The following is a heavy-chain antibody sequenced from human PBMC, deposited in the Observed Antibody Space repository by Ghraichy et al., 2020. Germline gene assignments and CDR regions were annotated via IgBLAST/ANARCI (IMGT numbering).Heavy chain of an antibody. D-gene: IGHD3-22*01. CDR3: ARAKSSGHQADAFDI. CDR1: GYTFTSYY. J-gene: IGHJ3*02. V-gene: IGHV1-46*03. Sequence: ASVKVSCKASGYTFTSYYMHWVRQAPGQGLEWMGIINPSGGSTSYAQKFQGRVTMTRDTSTSTVYMELSSLRSEDTAVYYCARAKSSGHQADAFDIWGQGTMVTVSS. CDR2: INPSGGST.